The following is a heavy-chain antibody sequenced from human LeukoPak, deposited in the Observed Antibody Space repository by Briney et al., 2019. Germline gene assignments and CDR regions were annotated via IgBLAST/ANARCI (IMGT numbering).Heavy chain of an antibody. D-gene: IGHD1-26*01. CDR3: LVGATTLWDY. Sequence: GGSLRLSCAASGFTVSSNYMSWVRQAPGKGLEWVSVIYSGGSTYYADSVKGRLTISRHNSKNTLYLQMNSLRAEDTAVYYCLVGATTLWDYWGQGTLVTVSS. CDR1: GFTVSSNY. V-gene: IGHV3-53*04. CDR2: IYSGGST. J-gene: IGHJ4*02.